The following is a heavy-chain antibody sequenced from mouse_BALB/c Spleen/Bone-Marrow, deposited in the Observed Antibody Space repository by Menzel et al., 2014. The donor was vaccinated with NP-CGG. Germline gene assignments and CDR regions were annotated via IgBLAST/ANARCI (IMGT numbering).Heavy chain of an antibody. CDR1: GFNIKDTY. CDR3: ASLTGTFDY. CDR2: IDPASGNI. D-gene: IGHD4-1*01. J-gene: IGHJ2*01. Sequence: EVNLVESGTDLVKPGASVKLSCTASGFNIKDTYMHWVKQRPEQGLDWIGRIDPASGNIQYDPKFQGRAAITADTSSNTAYLQLSSLTSEDTAVYYCASLTGTFDYWGRGTPLTVSS. V-gene: IGHV14-3*02.